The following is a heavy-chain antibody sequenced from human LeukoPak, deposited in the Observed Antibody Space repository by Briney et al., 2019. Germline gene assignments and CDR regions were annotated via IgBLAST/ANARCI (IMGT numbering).Heavy chain of an antibody. CDR1: GYTFTGYY. Sequence: GASMKVSCKASGYTFTGYYMHWVRQAPGQGLEWMGRINPNSGGTNYAQKFQGRVTMTRDTSISTAYMELSRLRSDDTAVYYCARDWDSPFTVTTVYWGQGTLVTISS. CDR3: ARDWDSPFTVTTVY. V-gene: IGHV1-2*06. J-gene: IGHJ4*02. D-gene: IGHD4-17*01. CDR2: INPNSGGT.